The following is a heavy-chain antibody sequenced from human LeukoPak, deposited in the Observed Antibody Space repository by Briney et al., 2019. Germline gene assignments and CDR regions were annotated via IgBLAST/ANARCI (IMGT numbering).Heavy chain of an antibody. Sequence: GGSLRLSCAASGFTFSSYGMSWVRQAPAKGLEWVSAISGSGGSTYYADSVKGRFTISRDNSKNTLYLQMNSLRAEDTAVYYCAKDGHYYDSSGYAFDIWGQGTMVTVSS. D-gene: IGHD3-22*01. V-gene: IGHV3-23*01. CDR2: ISGSGGST. J-gene: IGHJ3*02. CDR1: GFTFSSYG. CDR3: AKDGHYYDSSGYAFDI.